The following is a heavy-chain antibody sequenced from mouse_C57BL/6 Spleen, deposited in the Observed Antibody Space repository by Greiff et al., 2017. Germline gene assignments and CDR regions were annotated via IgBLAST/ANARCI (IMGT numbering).Heavy chain of an antibody. Sequence: VQLVESGPELVKPGASVKISCKASGYAFSSSWMNWVKQRPGKGLEWIGRIYPGDGDTNYNGKFKGKATLTADKSSSTAYMQLSSLTSEDSAVYFCARDYTTGYFDVWGTGTTVTVSS. CDR2: IYPGDGDT. V-gene: IGHV1-82*01. CDR3: ARDYTTGYFDV. J-gene: IGHJ1*03. CDR1: GYAFSSSW. D-gene: IGHD2-12*01.